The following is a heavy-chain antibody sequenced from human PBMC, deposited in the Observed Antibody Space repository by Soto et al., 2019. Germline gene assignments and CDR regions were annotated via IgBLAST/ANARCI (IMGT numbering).Heavy chain of an antibody. CDR2: IYYSGST. CDR3: ARSLYLGLSNPYYFDY. CDR1: GVSISSSSYY. D-gene: IGHD3-16*02. V-gene: IGHV4-39*01. Sequence: SETLSLTCTVSGVSISSSSYYWGWIRQPPGKGLEWIGSIYYSGSTYYNPSLKSRVTISVDTSKNQFSLKLSSVTAADTAVYYCARSLYLGLSNPYYFDYWGQGTLVTVSS. J-gene: IGHJ4*02.